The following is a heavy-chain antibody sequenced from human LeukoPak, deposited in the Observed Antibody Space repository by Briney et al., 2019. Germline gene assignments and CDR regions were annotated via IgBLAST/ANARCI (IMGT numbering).Heavy chain of an antibody. V-gene: IGHV3-33*01. Sequence: GGSLRLSCAASGFTFSSYGMHWVRQAPGKGLEWVAVIWYDGSNKYYADSVKGRFTISRDNSKNTLYLQMNSLRAEDTAVYYCARGGDLSGGYYFDYWGQGTLVTVSS. CDR2: IWYDGSNK. D-gene: IGHD3-10*01. CDR1: GFTFSSYG. J-gene: IGHJ4*02. CDR3: ARGGDLSGGYYFDY.